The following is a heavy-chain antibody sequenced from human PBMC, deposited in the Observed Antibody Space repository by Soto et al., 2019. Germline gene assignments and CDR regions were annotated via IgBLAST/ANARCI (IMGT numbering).Heavy chain of an antibody. V-gene: IGHV3-23*01. CDR3: AKVQTGTTVSYYYGMDV. CDR1: GFTFSSYA. J-gene: IGHJ6*02. D-gene: IGHD1-7*01. CDR2: ISGSGGST. Sequence: EVQLLESGGGLVQPGGSLRLSCAASGFTFSSYAMSWVRQAPGKGLEWVSAISGSGGSTYYADSVKGRFTISRDNSKNTLYLQMNSLRAEDTAVYYCAKVQTGTTVSYYYGMDVWGQGTTVTVSS.